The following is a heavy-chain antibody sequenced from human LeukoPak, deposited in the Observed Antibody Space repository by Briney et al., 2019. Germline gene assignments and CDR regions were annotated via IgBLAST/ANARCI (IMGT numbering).Heavy chain of an antibody. CDR1: DYSISSDYH. Sequence: PSETLSLTCAVSDYSISSDYHWGWIRQPPGKGVEWIGAMHHSGSTYYNPSLKSRVTISVDTSKNQVSLKLNSVTAADTAVYYCARDRSYYTFDYWGQGTLVIVSA. D-gene: IGHD3-10*01. J-gene: IGHJ4*02. CDR2: MHHSGST. CDR3: ARDRSYYTFDY. V-gene: IGHV4-38-2*02.